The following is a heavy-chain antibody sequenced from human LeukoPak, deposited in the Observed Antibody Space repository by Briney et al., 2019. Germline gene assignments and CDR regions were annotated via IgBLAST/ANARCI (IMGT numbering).Heavy chain of an antibody. Sequence: SETLSLICTVSGGSINRDNYYWRSIRQHPEKGLERIGYIYYSGSTYYNPSLESRVTISVDTSKNQFSLNLNSVTAADTAVYYCARLFGGGKNYFDYWGQGTLVTVSS. CDR3: ARLFGGGKNYFDY. J-gene: IGHJ4*02. D-gene: IGHD4-23*01. CDR1: GGSINRDNYY. V-gene: IGHV4-31*03. CDR2: IYYSGST.